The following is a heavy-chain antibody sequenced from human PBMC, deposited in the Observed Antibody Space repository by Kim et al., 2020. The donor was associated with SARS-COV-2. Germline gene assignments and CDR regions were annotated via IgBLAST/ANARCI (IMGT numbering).Heavy chain of an antibody. CDR2: INTKTGNP. J-gene: IGHJ6*02. CDR3: ARDNRGWTYYYGMDL. D-gene: IGHD6-19*01. V-gene: IGHV7-4-1*02. Sequence: ASVKVSCKASGYTFTSYAVKWVRQAPGQGPEWMGWINTKTGNPTYAQGFTGRFVFSLDTSVSTAYLQVSRLEADDTAVYYCARDNRGWTYYYGMDLWGQGTTVTVSS. CDR1: GYTFTSYA.